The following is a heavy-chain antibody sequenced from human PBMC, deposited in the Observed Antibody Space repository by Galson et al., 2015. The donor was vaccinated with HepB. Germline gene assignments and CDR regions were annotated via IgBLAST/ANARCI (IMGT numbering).Heavy chain of an antibody. J-gene: IGHJ4*02. CDR3: ARVVRGGASYFDY. Sequence: SVKVSCKASGYTFTNYGISWVRQAPGQGLEWMGWISAYNGYTNYERKFQGRVTMTTDTSTSTAYMALRSLRSDDTAVYYCARVVRGGASYFDYWGQGTLVTVSS. CDR2: ISAYNGYT. CDR1: GYTFTNYG. D-gene: IGHD4-23*01. V-gene: IGHV1-18*01.